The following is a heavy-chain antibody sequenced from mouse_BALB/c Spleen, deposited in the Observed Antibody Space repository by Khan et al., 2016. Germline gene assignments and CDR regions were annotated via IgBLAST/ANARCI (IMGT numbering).Heavy chain of an antibody. CDR2: ISYSGIT. CDR3: AYDSYYAWFPY. CDR1: GYSITSDYA. D-gene: IGHD2-3*01. V-gene: IGHV3-2*02. Sequence: EVQLQESGPGLVKPSQSLSLTCTVTGYSITSDYAWNWIRQFPGNKLEWMGYISYSGITSYNPSLKSRISITRDTSKNQFFLQLISVTTEDTATSYCAYDSYYAWFPYWGQGTLVTVSA. J-gene: IGHJ3*01.